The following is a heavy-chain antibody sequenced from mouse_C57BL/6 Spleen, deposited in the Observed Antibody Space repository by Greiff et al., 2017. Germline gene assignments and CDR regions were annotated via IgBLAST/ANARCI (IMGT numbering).Heavy chain of an antibody. CDR3: ARWSLFPTGDWYCDV. J-gene: IGHJ1*03. D-gene: IGHD1-1*02. CDR1: GYTFTDYY. CDR2: INPYNGGT. Sequence: VHVKQSGPVLVKPGASVKMSCKASGYTFTDYYMNWVKQSHGKSLEWIGVINPYNGGTSYNQKFKGKATLTVDKSSSTAYMELNSLTSEDSAVYYCARWSLFPTGDWYCDVWGTGTTVTVSS. V-gene: IGHV1-19*01.